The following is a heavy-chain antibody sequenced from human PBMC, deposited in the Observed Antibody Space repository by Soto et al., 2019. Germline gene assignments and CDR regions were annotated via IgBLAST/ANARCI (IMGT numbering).Heavy chain of an antibody. CDR1: GGSIRSGSYF. D-gene: IGHD3-3*01. CDR3: ARYYGEYNQFDP. V-gene: IGHV4-31*03. CDR2: FYYSGNT. Sequence: QVQLQESGPGLVKPSQTLSLTCTVSGGSIRSGSYFWSWIRQYPGKGLEWIGYFYYSGNTYYNASLKSRXXIXIXXSENQFSLKLRSVTAADTAVYYCARYYGEYNQFDPWGQGTLVTVSS. J-gene: IGHJ5*02.